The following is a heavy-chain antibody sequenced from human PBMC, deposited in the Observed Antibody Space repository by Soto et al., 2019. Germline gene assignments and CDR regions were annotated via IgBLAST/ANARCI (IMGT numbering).Heavy chain of an antibody. D-gene: IGHD5-12*01. CDR3: VKDMGGYDLKNWFDP. J-gene: IGHJ5*02. CDR1: GFIFDDYA. CDR2: ISWNSGTR. V-gene: IGHV3-9*01. Sequence: EVQLVESGGTLVQPGRSLRLSCAASGFIFDDYAMHWVRQAPGKGLEWVSGISWNSGTRVYADSVKGRFTISRDNAKNSLYLQMNSLRAEDTAFYYCVKDMGGYDLKNWFDPWGQGTLVTVSS.